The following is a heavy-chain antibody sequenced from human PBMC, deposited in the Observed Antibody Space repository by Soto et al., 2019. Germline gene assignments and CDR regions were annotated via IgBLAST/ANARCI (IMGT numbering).Heavy chain of an antibody. Sequence: QVQLQESGPGLVKPSQTLSLTCTVSGGSISSGDYYWSWIRQPPGKGWEWIGYIYYSGSTYYNPSLKSGFTISVDTSKNQFSLKLSSVTAADTAVYYCATYSYGYAYFDYWGQGTLVTVSS. D-gene: IGHD5-18*01. J-gene: IGHJ4*02. CDR3: ATYSYGYAYFDY. V-gene: IGHV4-30-4*01. CDR1: GGSISSGDYY. CDR2: IYYSGST.